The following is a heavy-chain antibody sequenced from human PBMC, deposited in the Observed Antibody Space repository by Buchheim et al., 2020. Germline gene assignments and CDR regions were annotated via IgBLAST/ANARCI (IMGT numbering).Heavy chain of an antibody. D-gene: IGHD3-9*01. J-gene: IGHJ4*02. CDR1: GFTFSSYG. CDR2: ISYDGSNK. V-gene: IGHV3-30*18. Sequence: VQLLESGGGVVQPGRSLRLSCAASGFTFSSYGMHWVRQAPGKGLEWVAVISYDGSNKYYADSVKGRFTISRDNSKNTLYLQMNSLRAEDTAVYYCAKGVDAYYFDYWGQGTL. CDR3: AKGVDAYYFDY.